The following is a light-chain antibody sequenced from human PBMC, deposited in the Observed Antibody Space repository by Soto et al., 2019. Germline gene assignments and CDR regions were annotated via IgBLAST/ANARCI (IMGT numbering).Light chain of an antibody. CDR1: GGHSSYA. V-gene: IGLV4-69*01. CDR3: QTWATGIRV. J-gene: IGLJ3*02. CDR2: LTNDGSH. Sequence: QSVLTQSPSASASLGASVKLTCTLRGGHSSYAIAWHQQQPEKGPRYLMNLTNDGSHTKGDGIPDRFSGSSSGAERYLTISSLQSEDEADYYCQTWATGIRVFGGGTKLTVL.